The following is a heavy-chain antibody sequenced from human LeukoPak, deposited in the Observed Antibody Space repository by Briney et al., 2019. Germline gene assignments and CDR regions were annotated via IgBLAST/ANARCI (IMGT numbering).Heavy chain of an antibody. CDR2: IYPGDSDT. V-gene: IGHV5-51*01. D-gene: IGHD2-15*01. J-gene: IGHJ5*02. Sequence: GESLKISCKASGYSFTTYWIGWVRQMPGKGLEWMGIIYPGDSDTIYSPSFEGQVTISADWSNTTAYLQWSSLKASDTGMYYRARHDCSGAGCYGWFDPWGQGTLVTVSS. CDR3: ARHDCSGAGCYGWFDP. CDR1: GYSFTTYW.